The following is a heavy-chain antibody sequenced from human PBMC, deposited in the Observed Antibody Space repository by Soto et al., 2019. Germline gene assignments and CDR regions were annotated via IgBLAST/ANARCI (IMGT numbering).Heavy chain of an antibody. CDR2: INTDGSTA. CDR3: ARGPNVLRYFDWTPKGYFDY. V-gene: IGHV3-74*01. D-gene: IGHD3-9*01. J-gene: IGHJ4*02. CDR1: GFTFSNYW. Sequence: PGGSLRLSCAASGFTFSNYWMHWVRQAPGKGLVWVSHINTDGSTATYADSVKGRFTISRDNAKNTQYLQMNSLRAEDTAVYYCARGPNVLRYFDWTPKGYFDYWGQGTLVTVSS.